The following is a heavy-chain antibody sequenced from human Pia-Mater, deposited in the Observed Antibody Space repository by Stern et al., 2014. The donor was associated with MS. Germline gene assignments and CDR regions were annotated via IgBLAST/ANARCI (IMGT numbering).Heavy chain of an antibody. CDR1: GGSISSSSYY. J-gene: IGHJ4*02. CDR2: IYYSGST. CDR3: ARHGTNDYGDYASHY. Sequence: QVQLQESGPGLVKPSETLSLTCTVSGGSISSSSYYWGWIRQPPGKGLEWIGSIYYSGSTYYNPSLKSRVTISVDTSQNQFSLKLSSVTAADTAVYYCARHGTNDYGDYASHYWGQGTLVTVSS. V-gene: IGHV4-39*01. D-gene: IGHD4-17*01.